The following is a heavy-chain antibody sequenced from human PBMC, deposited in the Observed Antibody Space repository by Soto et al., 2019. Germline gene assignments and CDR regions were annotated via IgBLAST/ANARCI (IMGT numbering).Heavy chain of an antibody. J-gene: IGHJ6*02. Sequence: VKVSCEASGGALSSDAISILRRAPGQGLEWMGGIIPIFGTANYAQKFQGRVTITADESTITAYMELSSLRSEDTAVYYCAYPAGTYYYYGMEVWGQGTTVTVSS. CDR3: AYPAGTYYYYGMEV. CDR2: IIPIFGTA. CDR1: GGALSSDA. D-gene: IGHD6-19*01. V-gene: IGHV1-69*13.